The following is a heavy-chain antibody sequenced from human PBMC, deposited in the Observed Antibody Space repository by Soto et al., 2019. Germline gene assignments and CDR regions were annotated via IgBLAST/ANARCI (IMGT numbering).Heavy chain of an antibody. CDR2: TYYRSNWRH. Sequence: SQTLSLTCAISGDSVSSNTAAWNWIRSSPSRGLEWLGRTYYRSNWRHDYAVSVKSRITVSPDTSKNHFSLQLNSVTPDDTAVYYCARCVAGSGFDIWGQGTLVTVSS. D-gene: IGHD6-19*01. CDR3: ARCVAGSGFDI. CDR1: GDSVSSNTAA. V-gene: IGHV6-1*01. J-gene: IGHJ4*02.